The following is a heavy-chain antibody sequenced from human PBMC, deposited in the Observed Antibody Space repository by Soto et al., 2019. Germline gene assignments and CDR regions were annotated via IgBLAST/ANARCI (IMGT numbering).Heavy chain of an antibody. CDR1: GYSFTNNW. D-gene: IGHD3-22*01. CDR3: ARLIDSPSTNFFHVVAV. Sequence: PGESLRISCKGSGYSFTNNWIGWVRQMPGKGLEWMGIIYPGDSDTRYSPSFQGQVTISADKSISTANLQWSSLKASDTATYYCARLIDSPSTNFFHVVAVWGQGTTVPVSS. J-gene: IGHJ6*02. V-gene: IGHV5-51*01. CDR2: IYPGDSDT.